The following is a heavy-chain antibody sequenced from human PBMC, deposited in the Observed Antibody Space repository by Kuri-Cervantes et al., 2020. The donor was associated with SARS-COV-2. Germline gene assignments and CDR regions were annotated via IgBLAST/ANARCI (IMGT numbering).Heavy chain of an antibody. D-gene: IGHD3-22*01. CDR3: ARDPPTYYYDSSGYVSAFDI. J-gene: IGHJ3*02. Sequence: ASVKVSCKASGYTFTSYGISWVRQAPGQGLEWMGWISAYNGNTNYAQKLQGRVTMTTDTSTSTAYMELRSLRSDDTAVYYRARDPPTYYYDSSGYVSAFDIWGQGTMVTVSS. CDR1: GYTFTSYG. CDR2: ISAYNGNT. V-gene: IGHV1-18*04.